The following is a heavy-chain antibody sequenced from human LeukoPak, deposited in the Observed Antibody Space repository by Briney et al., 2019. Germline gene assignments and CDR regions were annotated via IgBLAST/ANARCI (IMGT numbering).Heavy chain of an antibody. D-gene: IGHD4-17*01. CDR2: INAGNGNT. J-gene: IGHJ4*02. CDR1: GYTFTSYA. CDR3: ARPLYGDYELDY. Sequence: GASVKVSCKASGYTFTSYAMHWVRQAPGQRLEWMGWINAGNGNTKYSQKFQGRVTITRDTSARTAYMELSSLRSEDTAVYYCARPLYGDYELDYWGQGTLVTVSS. V-gene: IGHV1-3*01.